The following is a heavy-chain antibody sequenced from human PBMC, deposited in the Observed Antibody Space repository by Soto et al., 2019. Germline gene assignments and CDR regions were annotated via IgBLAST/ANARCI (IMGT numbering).Heavy chain of an antibody. CDR2: ISGSGGST. CDR3: AKDHRTPYYYDSSGYYGY. Sequence: GALRLSCAASGFTFSSYAMSWVRQAPGKGLEWVSAISGSGGSTYYADSVKGRFTISRDNSKNTLYLQMNSLRAEDTAVYYCAKDHRTPYYYDSSGYYGYWGQGTLVTVSS. J-gene: IGHJ4*02. D-gene: IGHD3-22*01. CDR1: GFTFSSYA. V-gene: IGHV3-23*01.